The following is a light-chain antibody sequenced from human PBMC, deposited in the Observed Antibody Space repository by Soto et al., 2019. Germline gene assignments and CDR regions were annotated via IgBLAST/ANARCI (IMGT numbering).Light chain of an antibody. CDR3: SSYRGSTTLV. CDR1: SSDVGGYNY. V-gene: IGLV2-8*01. CDR2: EVS. Sequence: QSVLTQPPSASGSPGQSVTISCTGTSSDVGGYNYVSWYQQHPGKAPKLMIYEVSKRPSGVPDRFSGSKSGNTASLTVYGLQAEDEAEYYCSSYRGSTTLVFGTGTKVTVL. J-gene: IGLJ1*01.